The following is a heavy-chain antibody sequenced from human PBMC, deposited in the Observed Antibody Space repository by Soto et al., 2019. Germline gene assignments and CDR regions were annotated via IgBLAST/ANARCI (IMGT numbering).Heavy chain of an antibody. CDR1: GFTFSSYG. CDR2: ISYDGSNK. CDR3: ANDGYSY. Sequence: QVQLVESGGGVVQPGRSLRLSCAASGFTFSSYGMHWVRQAPGKGLEWVAVISYDGSNKYYADSVKGRFTISRDNSKNTLYLQMNSLRAEDTAVYYCANDGYSYWGQGTLVTVSS. D-gene: IGHD5-18*01. J-gene: IGHJ4*02. V-gene: IGHV3-30*18.